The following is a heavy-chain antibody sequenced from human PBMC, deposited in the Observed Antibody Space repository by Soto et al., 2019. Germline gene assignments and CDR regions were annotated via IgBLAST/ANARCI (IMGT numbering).Heavy chain of an antibody. CDR3: ASGRGLLRASD. Sequence: EVQLVESGGGLIQPGGPLRLSSAASGFTVISNYMSWVRQAPGKGLEWVSIIYSGGSTYYADSVKGRFTNSRDNSKNTLYLQMTSLRAEETAVCYCASGRGLLRASDWGKGTMVTVSS. CDR2: IYSGGST. D-gene: IGHD1-26*01. J-gene: IGHJ3*01. V-gene: IGHV3-53*01. CDR1: GFTVISNY.